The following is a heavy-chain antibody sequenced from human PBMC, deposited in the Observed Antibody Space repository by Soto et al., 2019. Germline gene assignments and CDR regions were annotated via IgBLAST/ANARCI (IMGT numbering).Heavy chain of an antibody. V-gene: IGHV1-2*02. CDR3: ARSRITMVRGGGYNLFDP. Sequence: ASVKVSCKASGYTFTGYYMHWVRQAPGQGLEWMGWINPNSGGTNYAQKFQGRVTMTRDTSISTAYMELSRLRSDDTAVYYCARSRITMVRGGGYNLFDPWGQGTLVTVSS. J-gene: IGHJ5*02. CDR2: INPNSGGT. CDR1: GYTFTGYY. D-gene: IGHD3-10*01.